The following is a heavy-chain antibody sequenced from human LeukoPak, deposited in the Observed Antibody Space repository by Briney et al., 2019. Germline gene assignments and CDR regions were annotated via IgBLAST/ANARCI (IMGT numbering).Heavy chain of an antibody. CDR3: AKSLKQWELLEFGY. Sequence: PGGSLRLSCAASGFTFSSYWMHWVRQAPGKGLEWVSAISGSGGSTYYADSVKGRFTISRDNSKNTLYLQMNSLRAEDTAVYYCAKSLKQWELLEFGYWGQGTLVTVSS. CDR1: GFTFSSYW. J-gene: IGHJ4*02. V-gene: IGHV3-23*01. CDR2: ISGSGGST. D-gene: IGHD1-26*01.